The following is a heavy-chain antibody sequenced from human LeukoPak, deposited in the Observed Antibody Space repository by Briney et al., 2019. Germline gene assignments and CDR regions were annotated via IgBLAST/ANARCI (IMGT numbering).Heavy chain of an antibody. D-gene: IGHD1-14*01. Sequence: GGSLRLSCAASGFTFSSYAMHWVRQAPGKGLEWVAVISYDGSNKYYADSGKGRFTTSRDNSKNTLYLQMNSLRAEDTAVYYCARGPGRKYNWNHGNAFDIWGQGTMVTVSS. CDR2: ISYDGSNK. CDR3: ARGPGRKYNWNHGNAFDI. J-gene: IGHJ3*02. CDR1: GFTFSSYA. V-gene: IGHV3-30*01.